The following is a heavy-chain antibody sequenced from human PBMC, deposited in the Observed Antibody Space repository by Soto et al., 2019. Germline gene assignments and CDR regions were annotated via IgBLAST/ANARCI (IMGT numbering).Heavy chain of an antibody. CDR1: GGSISSGGYD. Sequence: QVQLQESCPGLVKPSQTLSLTCTVSGGSISSGGYDWSWIRQHPGTGLEWIGYIYYSGSTYYNPSLKSRDTLSVDTSKNQISVKISSVTAADTAVYYCARDRPDYDYVWGSYRPPYFHLWVRGSLVTVSS. D-gene: IGHD3-16*02. CDR3: ARDRPDYDYVWGSYRPPYFHL. CDR2: IYYSGST. J-gene: IGHJ2*01. V-gene: IGHV4-31*03.